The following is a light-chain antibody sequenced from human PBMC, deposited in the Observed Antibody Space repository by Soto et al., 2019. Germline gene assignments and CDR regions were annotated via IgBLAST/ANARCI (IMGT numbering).Light chain of an antibody. CDR2: KAS. V-gene: IGKV1-5*03. J-gene: IGKJ2*01. Sequence: DIQMTQSPSTLSASVGDRVTITCRASQSISTWLAWYQQKPGKAPNLLIYKASSLASGVPSRFSGSGSGTELTLTISSVQPDDFATYHCQQYNTYPYTIGQGTKVEIK. CDR3: QQYNTYPYT. CDR1: QSISTW.